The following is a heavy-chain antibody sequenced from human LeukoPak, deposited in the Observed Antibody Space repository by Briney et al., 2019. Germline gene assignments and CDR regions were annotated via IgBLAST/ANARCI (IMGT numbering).Heavy chain of an antibody. CDR2: IYSGGTT. Sequence: AGGSLRLSCAASGFTVSNNFMSWVRLAPGKGLELVSLIYSGGTTKYADSVRGRFTISRDNSKNTLYLQMNSLRAEDTAVYYCARDQPVVTPLGYWGQGTLVTVSS. J-gene: IGHJ4*02. CDR3: ARDQPVVTPLGY. CDR1: GFTVSNNF. V-gene: IGHV3-53*01. D-gene: IGHD4-23*01.